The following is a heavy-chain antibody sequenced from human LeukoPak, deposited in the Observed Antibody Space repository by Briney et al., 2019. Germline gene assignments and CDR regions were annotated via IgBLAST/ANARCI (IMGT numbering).Heavy chain of an antibody. J-gene: IGHJ5*02. CDR3: ARGLSSSWYGNWFDP. CDR1: GGTFSSYA. V-gene: IGHV1-69*05. Sequence: SVKVSCKASGGTFSSYAISWVRQAPGQGLEWMGGIIPIFGTANYAQKFQGRVTMTRNTSISTAYMELSSLRSEDTAVYYCARGLSSSWYGNWFDPWGQGTLVTVSS. D-gene: IGHD6-13*01. CDR2: IIPIFGTA.